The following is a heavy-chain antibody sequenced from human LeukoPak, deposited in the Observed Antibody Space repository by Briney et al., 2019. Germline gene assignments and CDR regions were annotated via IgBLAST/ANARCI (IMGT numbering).Heavy chain of an antibody. CDR1: GFTFSTYG. Sequence: GSLRLSCAASGFTFSTYGMHWVRQAPGKGLEWVAVVWYDESLKYYADSVKGRFTISRDNSKNTLFLQLNSLRAEDTAVYYCATYLGYCTSSNCPYFYMDVWGTGTTVIVSS. J-gene: IGHJ6*03. CDR2: VWYDESLK. CDR3: ATYLGYCTSSNCPYFYMDV. V-gene: IGHV3-33*01. D-gene: IGHD2-2*03.